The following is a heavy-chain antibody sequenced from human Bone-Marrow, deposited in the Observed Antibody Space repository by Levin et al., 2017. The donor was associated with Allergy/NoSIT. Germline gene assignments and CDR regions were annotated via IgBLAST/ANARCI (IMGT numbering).Heavy chain of an antibody. CDR3: ANEGPDHWNDDWDCYYMDV. D-gene: IGHD1-1*01. CDR2: MSWDSSYT. J-gene: IGHJ6*03. V-gene: IGHV3-43*01. Sequence: GESLKISCAASGFNFDEYAIHWVRQAPGKGLEWVSLMSWDSSYTYYSDSVKGRFTISRDNSNNSVFLLMAGLRTEDTAVYFCANEGPDHWNDDWDCYYMDVWGQGTPVTVSS. CDR1: GFNFDEYA.